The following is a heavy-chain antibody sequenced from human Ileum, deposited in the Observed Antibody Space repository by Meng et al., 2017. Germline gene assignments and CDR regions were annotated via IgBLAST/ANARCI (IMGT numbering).Heavy chain of an antibody. J-gene: IGHJ4*02. CDR3: ARDHWGSLDY. CDR2: AST. D-gene: IGHD7-27*01. V-gene: IGHV4-61*08. Sequence: QVQRQEPGPGLVRPSETLSLICAVSGGSVSSSGYQWGWIRQPPGKGLEWIGYASTNYNPSLKSRVTISVDTSKNQFSLKLTSVTAADTAVYYCARDHWGSLDYWGQGVLVTVSS. CDR1: GGSVSSSGYQ.